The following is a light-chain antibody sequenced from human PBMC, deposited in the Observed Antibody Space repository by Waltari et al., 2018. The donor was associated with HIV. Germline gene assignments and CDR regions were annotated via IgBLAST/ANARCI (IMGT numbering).Light chain of an antibody. CDR3: QQYYSNSYT. CDR2: WAS. V-gene: IGKV4-1*01. Sequence: DILVTQSPESLAVSLGERGTIDCKSSQSVLYSSNNKNYLAWYQQKPGQPPKLLIYWASTRESGVPDRFSGSGSGTDFTLTISSLQTEDVAVYYCQQYYSNSYTFGQGTKLEIK. J-gene: IGKJ2*01. CDR1: QSVLYSSNNKNY.